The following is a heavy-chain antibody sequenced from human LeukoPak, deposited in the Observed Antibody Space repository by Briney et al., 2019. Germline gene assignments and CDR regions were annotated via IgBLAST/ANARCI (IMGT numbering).Heavy chain of an antibody. Sequence: GGSLRLSCAASGFIFSNSAMNWVRQAPGKGLEWVSSINNDGSYIYYAGSVKGRFTISRDNAKNSLYLRLNSLRVEDTAVYYCARDPTHYLRYGYFHYWGQGTLVTVSS. CDR3: ARDPTHYLRYGYFHY. CDR2: INNDGSYI. J-gene: IGHJ4*02. CDR1: GFIFSNSA. V-gene: IGHV3-21*01. D-gene: IGHD3-9*01.